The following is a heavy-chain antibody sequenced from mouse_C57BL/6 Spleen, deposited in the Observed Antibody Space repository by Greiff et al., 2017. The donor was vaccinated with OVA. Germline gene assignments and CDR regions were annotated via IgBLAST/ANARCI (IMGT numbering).Heavy chain of an antibody. CDR1: GYAFSSSW. Sequence: QVQLKQSGPELVKPGASVKISCKASGYAFSSSWMNWVKQRPGKGLEWIGRIYPGDGDTNYNGKFKGKATLTADKSSSTAYMQLSSLTSEDSAVYFCARLIYYDYDGSYWGQGTLVTVSA. V-gene: IGHV1-82*01. J-gene: IGHJ3*01. D-gene: IGHD2-4*01. CDR3: ARLIYYDYDGSY. CDR2: IYPGDGDT.